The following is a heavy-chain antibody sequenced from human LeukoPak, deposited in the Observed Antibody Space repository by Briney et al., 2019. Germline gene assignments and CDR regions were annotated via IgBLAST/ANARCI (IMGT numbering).Heavy chain of an antibody. J-gene: IGHJ5*02. Sequence: ASVKVSCKASGYTFTSYDINWVRQATGQGFEWMGWMNPNSGNTGYVQKFQGRVTMTRNTSISTAYMELSSLRSEDTAVYYCARGNSKGYCSGGSCYWFDPWGQGTLVTVSS. D-gene: IGHD2-15*01. CDR3: ARGNSKGYCSGGSCYWFDP. CDR2: MNPNSGNT. CDR1: GYTFTSYD. V-gene: IGHV1-8*01.